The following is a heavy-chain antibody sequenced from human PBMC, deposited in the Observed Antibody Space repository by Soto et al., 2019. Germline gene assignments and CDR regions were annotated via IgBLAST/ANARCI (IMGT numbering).Heavy chain of an antibody. J-gene: IGHJ5*02. CDR3: ARGEEYDYIWGSYRRRINWFDP. Sequence: SETLSLTCTVSGGSISSYYWSWIRQPPGKGLEWIGYIYYSGSTNYNPSLKSRVTISVDTSKNQFSLKLSSVTAADTAVYYCARGEEYDYIWGSYRRRINWFDPWGQGTLVTVSS. V-gene: IGHV4-59*01. CDR1: GGSISSYY. CDR2: IYYSGST. D-gene: IGHD3-16*02.